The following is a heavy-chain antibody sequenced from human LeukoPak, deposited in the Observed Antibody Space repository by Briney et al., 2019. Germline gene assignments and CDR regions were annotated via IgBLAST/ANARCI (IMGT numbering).Heavy chain of an antibody. J-gene: IGHJ6*02. CDR1: GFSFRTYG. CDR2: ISYDGINK. Sequence: RSGGSLRLSCEASGFSFRTYGMHWVRQAPGKGLEGVAVISYDGINKFYADSVKGRFTISRDNSKNTLYLQMSSLRGEDTAVYSCAKNLRGDMVRGVITYHYGMDVWGQGTTVTVSS. CDR3: AKNLRGDMVRGVITYHYGMDV. V-gene: IGHV3-30*18. D-gene: IGHD3-10*01.